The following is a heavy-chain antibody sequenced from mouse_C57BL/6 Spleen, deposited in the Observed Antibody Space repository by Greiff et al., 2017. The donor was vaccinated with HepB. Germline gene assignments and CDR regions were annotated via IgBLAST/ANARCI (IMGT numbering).Heavy chain of an antibody. CDR3: ARGAYDYEGAY. J-gene: IGHJ2*01. V-gene: IGHV1-54*01. D-gene: IGHD2-4*01. CDR1: GYAFTNYL. Sequence: VQLQQSGAELVRPGTSVKVSCKASGYAFTNYLIEWVKQRPGQGLEWIGVINPGSGGTNYNEKFKGKATLTADKSSSTAYMQLSSLTSEDSAVYFCARGAYDYEGAYWGQGTTLTVSS. CDR2: INPGSGGT.